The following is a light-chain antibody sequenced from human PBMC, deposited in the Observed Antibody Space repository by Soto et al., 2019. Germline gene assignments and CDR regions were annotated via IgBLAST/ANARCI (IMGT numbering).Light chain of an antibody. CDR3: QQYGYSPWT. V-gene: IGKV3-15*01. CDR2: RTS. Sequence: EIVMTQSPATLSVSPGERATLSCRASQSISSNLAWYQQKPGQAPRLLMFRTSSRATGFPARFSGSGSGTEFNLTITRLEPADFALYYCQQYGYSPWTFGLGTKVEIK. CDR1: QSISSN. J-gene: IGKJ1*01.